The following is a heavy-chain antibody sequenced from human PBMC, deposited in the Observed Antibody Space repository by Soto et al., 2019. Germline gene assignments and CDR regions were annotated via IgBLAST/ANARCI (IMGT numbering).Heavy chain of an antibody. J-gene: IGHJ4*01. V-gene: IGHV1-69*13. CDR3: ARGYRGYSYGSKKGGFFDY. D-gene: IGHD5-18*01. CDR2: IIPIFGTA. CDR1: VGETSSYA. Sequence: SATVSSKASVGETSSYAISWVRQAPGQGPEWMGGIIPIFGTANYAQKFQGRVTITADESTSTAYMELSSLRSEDTAVYYCARGYRGYSYGSKKGGFFDYWGQGTLVTVSS.